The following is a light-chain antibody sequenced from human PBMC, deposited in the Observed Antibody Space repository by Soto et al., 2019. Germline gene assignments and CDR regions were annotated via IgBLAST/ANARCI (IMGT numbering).Light chain of an antibody. V-gene: IGLV1-40*01. Sequence: QSVLTQPPSVSGAPGQRVTISCTGSSSNIGAGYDVHWYQHLPGTAPKLIIYEVSYRPSGVSTRFSGSKSDNTASLTISGLQAEDEADYFCSSYSTTSSPHVLFGGGTKLTVL. CDR3: SSYSTTSSPHVL. J-gene: IGLJ2*01. CDR2: EVS. CDR1: SSNIGAGYD.